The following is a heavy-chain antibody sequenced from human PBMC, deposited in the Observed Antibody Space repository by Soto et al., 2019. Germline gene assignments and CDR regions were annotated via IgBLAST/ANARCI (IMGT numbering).Heavy chain of an antibody. D-gene: IGHD3-3*01. J-gene: IGHJ6*02. Sequence: GGSLRLSCAASGFTFSSYEMNWVRQAPGKGPGWVSYISSSGSTIYYADSVKGRFTISRDNAKNSLYLQMNSLRAEDTAVYYCARSARAYYDFWSGYRDPDYYYGMDVWGQGTTVTVSS. CDR1: GFTFSSYE. V-gene: IGHV3-48*03. CDR2: ISSSGSTI. CDR3: ARSARAYYDFWSGYRDPDYYYGMDV.